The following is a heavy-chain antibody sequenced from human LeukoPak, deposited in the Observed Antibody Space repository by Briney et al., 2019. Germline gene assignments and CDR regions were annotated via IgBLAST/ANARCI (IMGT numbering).Heavy chain of an antibody. CDR1: GYSISSGYY. D-gene: IGHD2-2*01. J-gene: IGHJ4*02. CDR2: IYHSGST. V-gene: IGHV4-38-2*02. CDR3: ARDAYCSSTSCYYYFDY. Sequence: SETLSLTCAVSGYSISSGYYWGWIRPPPGKGLEWIGSIYHSGSTYYNPSLKSRVTISVDTSKNQFSLKLSSVTAADTAVYYCARDAYCSSTSCYYYFDYWGQGTLVTVSS.